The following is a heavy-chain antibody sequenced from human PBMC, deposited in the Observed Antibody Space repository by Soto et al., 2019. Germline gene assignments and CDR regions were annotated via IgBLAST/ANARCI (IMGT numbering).Heavy chain of an antibody. D-gene: IGHD4-4*01. CDR3: ARDWHCSNYFLSYGMDV. J-gene: IGHJ6*02. V-gene: IGHV3-33*01. Sequence: GGSLRLSCAASGFTFSSYGMHWVRQAPGKGLEWVAVIWYDGSNKYYADSVKGRFTISRDNSKNTLYLQMNSLRAEDTAVYYCARDWHCSNYFLSYGMDVWGQGTTVTVSS. CDR1: GFTFSSYG. CDR2: IWYDGSNK.